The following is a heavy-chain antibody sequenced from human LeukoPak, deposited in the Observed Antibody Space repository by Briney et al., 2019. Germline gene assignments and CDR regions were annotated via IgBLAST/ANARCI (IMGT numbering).Heavy chain of an antibody. D-gene: IGHD3-10*01. J-gene: IGHJ4*02. CDR3: ARRGGPLFPHCDY. CDR1: GGSLSSGSQY. CDR2: IYHSGST. Sequence: SETLSLTCTVSGGSLSSGSQYWGWIRQPPGKGLEWIGSIYHSGSTHYNPSLKSRVNISGDTSKNQFSLKLSSVTAADTAVYYCARRGGPLFPHCDYWGQGTLVTVSS. V-gene: IGHV4-39*07.